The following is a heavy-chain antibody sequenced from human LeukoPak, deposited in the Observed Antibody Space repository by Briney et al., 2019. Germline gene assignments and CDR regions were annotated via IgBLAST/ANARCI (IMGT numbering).Heavy chain of an antibody. J-gene: IGHJ3*02. V-gene: IGHV3-53*01. CDR3: ARDATGNDAFDI. CDR2: IYSGGST. CDR1: GFTVSSNC. Sequence: GGSLRLSCAASGFTVSSNCMSWVRQAPGKGLEWVSVIYSGGSTYYAASVKGRFTISSDNSKNTLYLQMNSLRAEDTAVYYCARDATGNDAFDIWGQGTMVTVSS.